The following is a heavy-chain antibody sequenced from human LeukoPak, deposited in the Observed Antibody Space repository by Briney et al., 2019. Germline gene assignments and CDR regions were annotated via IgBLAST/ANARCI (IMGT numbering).Heavy chain of an antibody. D-gene: IGHD3-10*01. V-gene: IGHV3-30*02. CDR3: AKGGRYYGGFDP. CDR1: GFTFSSYG. Sequence: GGSLRLSCAASGFTFSSYGMHWVRQAPGKGLEWVGFIRFDGTNKYYGDSVKGRFTVSRDNSKNTLYLQMKTLRVEDTAVYYCAKGGRYYGGFDPWGQGTLVTVSS. CDR2: IRFDGTNK. J-gene: IGHJ5*02.